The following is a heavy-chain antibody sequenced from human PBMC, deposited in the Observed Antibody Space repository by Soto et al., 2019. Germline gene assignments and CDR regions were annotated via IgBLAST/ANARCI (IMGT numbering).Heavy chain of an antibody. V-gene: IGHV3-21*01. Sequence: GGSLRLSCAASGFTFSSYSMNWVRQAPGKGLEWVSSISSSSSYIYYADSVKGRFTISRDNAKNSLYLQMNSLRAEDTAVYYCARDRGYPPRGVKIDYWGQGTLVTVSS. CDR2: ISSSSSYI. CDR3: ARDRGYPPRGVKIDY. D-gene: IGHD3-10*01. J-gene: IGHJ4*02. CDR1: GFTFSSYS.